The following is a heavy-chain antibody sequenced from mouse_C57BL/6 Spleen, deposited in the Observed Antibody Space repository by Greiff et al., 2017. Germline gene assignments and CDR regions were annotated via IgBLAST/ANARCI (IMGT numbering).Heavy chain of an antibody. CDR1: GFTFSSYT. Sequence: EVKLVESGGGLVKPGGSLKLSCAASGFTFSSYTMSWVRQTPDKRLEWVATISGGGGNTYYPDSVKGRFTISRDNAKNTLYLQMSSLRSEDTALYYCARTLPWYFDVWGTGTTVTVSS. J-gene: IGHJ1*03. CDR2: ISGGGGNT. V-gene: IGHV5-9*01. D-gene: IGHD5-5*01. CDR3: ARTLPWYFDV.